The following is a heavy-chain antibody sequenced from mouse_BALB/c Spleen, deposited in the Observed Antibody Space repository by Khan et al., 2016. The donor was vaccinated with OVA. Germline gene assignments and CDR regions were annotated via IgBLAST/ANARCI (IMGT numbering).Heavy chain of an antibody. V-gene: IGHV2-6-7*01. D-gene: IGHD2-10*01. CDR2: IWGDGST. CDR3: ARAYYANYREAMDY. J-gene: IGHJ4*01. Sequence: VQLKQSGPGLEAPSQSLSITCTVSGFSLTGYGVNWVRQPPGKGLEWLGMIWGDGSTDYNSGIKSRLSITKDNSKSQVFLKMNSLQTDDTARYYCARAYYANYREAMDYWGQGNSVTVSS. CDR1: GFSLTGYG.